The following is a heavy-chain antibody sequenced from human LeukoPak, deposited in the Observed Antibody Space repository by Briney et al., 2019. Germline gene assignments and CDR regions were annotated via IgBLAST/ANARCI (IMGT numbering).Heavy chain of an antibody. D-gene: IGHD2-8*01. V-gene: IGHV3-48*04. CDR3: ARTKRNGY. CDR2: ISSSSSTI. Sequence: GGSLRLSCAASGFTFSSYSMNWVRQAPGKGLEWVSYISSSSSTIYYADSVKGRFTISRDNAKNSLYLQMNSLRAEDTAVYYCARTKRNGYWGQGTLVTVSS. CDR1: GFTFSSYS. J-gene: IGHJ4*02.